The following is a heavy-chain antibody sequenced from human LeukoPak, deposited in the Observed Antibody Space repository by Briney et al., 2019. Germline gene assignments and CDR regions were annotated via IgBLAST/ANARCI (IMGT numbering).Heavy chain of an antibody. V-gene: IGHV4-59*01. CDR1: GGSISSYY. CDR2: SYYSGST. J-gene: IGHJ4*02. CDR3: ARGVVVAATSFNFDY. D-gene: IGHD2-15*01. Sequence: PSETLFLTCTVSGGSISSYYWSWIRQPPGKGLELIGYSYYSGSTNNNPSLKSRVTISVDTSKNQFSLKLSSVTAADTAVYYCARGVVVAATSFNFDYWGQGTLVTVSS.